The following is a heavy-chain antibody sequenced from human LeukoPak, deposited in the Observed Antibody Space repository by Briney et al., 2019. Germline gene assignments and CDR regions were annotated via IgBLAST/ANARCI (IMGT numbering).Heavy chain of an antibody. CDR2: ISSSSSYI. CDR3: ARDRGLRAVAGTGL. Sequence: KPGGSLRLSCAASGFTFSSYSMNWVRQAPGKGLEWVSSISSSSSYIYYADSVKGRFTISRDNTKNSLYLQMNSLRAEDTAVYYCARDRGLRAVAGTGLWGQGTLVTVSS. J-gene: IGHJ4*02. V-gene: IGHV3-21*01. D-gene: IGHD6-19*01. CDR1: GFTFSSYS.